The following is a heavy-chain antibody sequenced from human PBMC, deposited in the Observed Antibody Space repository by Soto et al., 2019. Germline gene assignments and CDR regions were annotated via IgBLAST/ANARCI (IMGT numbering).Heavy chain of an antibody. J-gene: IGHJ6*02. CDR2: IYTGGST. CDR1: GFTVSSSY. D-gene: IGHD1-1*01. CDR3: TRDPPVTTGYGMDV. V-gene: IGHV3-53*02. Sequence: EVQLVETGGGLIQPGGSLRLSCAASGFTVSSSYMSWVRQAPGKGLEWVSVIYTGGSTYYADSVKGRFTISRDNSKNTVYLQMNSLRAEDTAVYYCTRDPPVTTGYGMDVWGQGTTVTVSS.